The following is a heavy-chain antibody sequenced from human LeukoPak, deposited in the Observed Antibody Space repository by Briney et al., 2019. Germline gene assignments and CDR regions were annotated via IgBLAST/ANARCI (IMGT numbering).Heavy chain of an antibody. V-gene: IGHV4-59*12. CDR3: ARSDETSSGWYKAPFDY. Sequence: PSETLSPTCTVSGGSISSYYWSWIRQPPGKGLEWIGYIYYSGSTNYNPSLKSRVTISVDTSKNQFSLKLSSVTAADTAVYYCARSDETSSGWYKAPFDYWGQGTLVTVSS. CDR1: GGSISSYY. J-gene: IGHJ4*02. CDR2: IYYSGST. D-gene: IGHD6-19*01.